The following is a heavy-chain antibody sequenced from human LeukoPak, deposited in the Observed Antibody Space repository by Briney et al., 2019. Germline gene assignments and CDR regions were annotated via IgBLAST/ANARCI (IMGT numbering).Heavy chain of an antibody. V-gene: IGHV1-18*01. CDR2: INPQKRDT. D-gene: IGHD4/OR15-4a*01. CDR1: GYTFSSYG. CDR3: ARRKYGADYNGMDV. J-gene: IGHJ6*02. Sequence: GASVKVSCKASGYTFSSYGINWVRLAPGRGPEWMASINPQKRDTHYAQNFQGRVTVTAGTSTNTAYMELRSLRSDDTAIYYCARRKYGADYNGMDVWGQGTTVTVSS.